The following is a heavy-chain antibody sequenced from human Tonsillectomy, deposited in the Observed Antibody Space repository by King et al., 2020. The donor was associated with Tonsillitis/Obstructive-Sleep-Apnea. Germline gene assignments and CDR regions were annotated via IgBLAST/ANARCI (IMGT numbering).Heavy chain of an antibody. J-gene: IGHJ6*03. CDR2: INTNTGNP. V-gene: IGHV7-4-1*02. Sequence: HVQLVESGSELKKPGASVKVSCKASGYTFTNYAMNWVRQAPGQGLEWMGWINTNTGNPTYAQGFTGRFDFSLDTSVSTAYLQISSLKAEDTAVYYCARDLPCSYYMDVGGKGTSATAS. CDR1: GYTFTNYA. D-gene: IGHD4/OR15-4a*01. CDR3: ARDLPCSYYMDV.